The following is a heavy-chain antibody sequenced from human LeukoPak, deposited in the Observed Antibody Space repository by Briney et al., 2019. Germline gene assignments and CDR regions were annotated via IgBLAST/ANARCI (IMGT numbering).Heavy chain of an antibody. Sequence: GGSLRLSCAASGFTFSSYSMNWVRQAPGKGLEWVSSISSSSSYIYYADSVKGRFTISRDNAKNSLYLQMNSLRAEDTAVYYCARGLYSSSSGGVIWGQGTMVTVSS. J-gene: IGHJ3*02. V-gene: IGHV3-21*01. CDR2: ISSSSSYI. CDR3: ARGLYSSSSGGVI. CDR1: GFTFSSYS. D-gene: IGHD6-6*01.